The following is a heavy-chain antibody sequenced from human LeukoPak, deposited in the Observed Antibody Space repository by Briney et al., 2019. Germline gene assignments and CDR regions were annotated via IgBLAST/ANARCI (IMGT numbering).Heavy chain of an antibody. D-gene: IGHD2-2*01. Sequence: SETLSLTCAVYGGSFSGYYWSWIRQPPGKGLEWIGEINHSGSTNYNPSLKSRVTISVDTSKNQFSLKLSSVTAADTAVYYRARHAGYCSSTSCSAPYYYYGMDVWGQGTTVTVSS. V-gene: IGHV4-34*01. J-gene: IGHJ6*02. CDR3: ARHAGYCSSTSCSAPYYYYGMDV. CDR2: INHSGST. CDR1: GGSFSGYY.